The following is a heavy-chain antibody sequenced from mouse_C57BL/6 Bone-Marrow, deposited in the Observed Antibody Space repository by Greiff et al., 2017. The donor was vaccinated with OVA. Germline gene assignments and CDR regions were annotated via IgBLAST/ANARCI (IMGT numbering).Heavy chain of an antibody. CDR2: INPNNGGT. Sequence: EVQLQQSGPELVKPGASVKISCKASGYTFTDYYMNWVKQSHGKSLEWIGDINPNNGGTSYNQKFKGKATLTVDKSSSTAYMELRSLTSEDSAVYYCARRSLITTVVATPHWYFDVWGTGTTVTVSS. V-gene: IGHV1-26*01. J-gene: IGHJ1*03. CDR1: GYTFTDYY. CDR3: ARRSLITTVVATPHWYFDV. D-gene: IGHD1-1*01.